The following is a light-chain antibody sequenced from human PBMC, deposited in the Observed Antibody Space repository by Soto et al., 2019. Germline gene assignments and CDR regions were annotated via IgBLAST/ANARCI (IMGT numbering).Light chain of an antibody. CDR2: AAS. CDR1: QRISPY. CDR3: QQCYSSPRT. V-gene: IGKV1-39*01. J-gene: IGKJ1*01. Sequence: DIQMTQSPSTLSAGVGDRVTITCRASQRISPYLNWYQQKPGKAPTLLIYAASSLQSGVPSRFSGGGSGTDFTLTINTLQPEDFATYFCQQCYSSPRTFGQGTKVEIK.